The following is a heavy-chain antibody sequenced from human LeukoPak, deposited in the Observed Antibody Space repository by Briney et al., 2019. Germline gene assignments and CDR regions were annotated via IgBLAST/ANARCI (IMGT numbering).Heavy chain of an antibody. CDR3: AKDHSSGWFYFDY. J-gene: IGHJ4*02. Sequence: GRSLRLSCAASGFTFDDYAMHWVRQAPGKGLEWVSGISWNSGNIGYADSVKGRFTISRDNAKNSLYLQMNSLRAEDTALYYCAKDHSSGWFYFDYWGQGTLVTVSS. CDR1: GFTFDDYA. D-gene: IGHD6-19*01. CDR2: ISWNSGNI. V-gene: IGHV3-9*01.